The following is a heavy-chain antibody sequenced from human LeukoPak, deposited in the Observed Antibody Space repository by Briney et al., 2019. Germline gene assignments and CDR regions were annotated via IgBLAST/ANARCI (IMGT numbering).Heavy chain of an antibody. Sequence: GGSLRLSYAASGLTFSSSWMTWVRQTPGKGLEWVANIKEDGSEKYYVDSVKGRFTISRDNAKNSLYLQMNSLRAEDTALYYCATDVGADWGQGTLVTVSS. J-gene: IGHJ4*02. CDR3: ATDVGAD. CDR2: IKEDGSEK. CDR1: GLTFSSSW. V-gene: IGHV3-7*01.